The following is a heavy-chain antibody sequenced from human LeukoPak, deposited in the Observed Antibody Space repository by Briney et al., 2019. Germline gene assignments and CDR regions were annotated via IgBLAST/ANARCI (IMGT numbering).Heavy chain of an antibody. V-gene: IGHV3-53*01. D-gene: IGHD4-17*01. J-gene: IGHJ4*02. CDR1: GFTVSNNY. CDR3: ILTTVTTSVEY. Sequence: GGSLRLSCAASGFTVSNNYMNWVRQAPGKGLGLVSVIYNGGSIHYADSVKGRFTISSDNSKNTVYLQMNSLRPEDTAFYYCILTTVTTSVEYWGQGTLVTVFS. CDR2: IYNGGSI.